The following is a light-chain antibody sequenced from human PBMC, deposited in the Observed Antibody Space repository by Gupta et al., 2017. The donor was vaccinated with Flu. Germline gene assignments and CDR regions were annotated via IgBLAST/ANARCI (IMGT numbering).Light chain of an antibody. CDR2: AAA. CDR3: QQYNNWPPEYT. V-gene: IGKV3-15*01. Sequence: VLTQSPAILSGSPGERATLSCRASQSVSTNLAWYQQKPGQSPRLLIFAAATRATGVPARFSGSGSGTQFTLTISGLQSEDFAVYYCQQYNNWPPEYTFGQGTKVDI. J-gene: IGKJ2*01. CDR1: QSVSTN.